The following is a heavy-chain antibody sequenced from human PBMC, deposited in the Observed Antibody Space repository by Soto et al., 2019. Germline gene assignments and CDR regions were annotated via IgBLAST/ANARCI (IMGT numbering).Heavy chain of an antibody. CDR2: ITVGSSHI. J-gene: IGHJ4*02. Sequence: EVQLVETGGGLVKPGGSLRLSCTGSGFPFSAYNINWVRQAQGKGMEWVSSITVGSSHIYQPNSMKGRVTISRDDAKNSVYLQIDSLRDEDTELYYCSRSPEVGVRGAYWGQGTLVTVSS. D-gene: IGHD3-16*01. CDR3: SRSPEVGVRGAY. V-gene: IGHV3-21*01. CDR1: GFPFSAYN.